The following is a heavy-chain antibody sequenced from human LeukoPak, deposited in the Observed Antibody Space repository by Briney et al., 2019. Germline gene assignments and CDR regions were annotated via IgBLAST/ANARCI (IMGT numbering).Heavy chain of an antibody. CDR2: ISAYNGNT. CDR3: ARGGYSGYDYLPYYYYGMDV. J-gene: IGHJ6*02. V-gene: IGHV1-18*01. Sequence: ASVTVSCKASGYTFTSYGISWVRQAPGQGLEWMVWISAYNGNTNYAQKLQGRVTMTTDTSTSTAYMELRSLRSDDTAVYYCARGGYSGYDYLPYYYYGMDVWGQGTTVTVSS. CDR1: GYTFTSYG. D-gene: IGHD5-12*01.